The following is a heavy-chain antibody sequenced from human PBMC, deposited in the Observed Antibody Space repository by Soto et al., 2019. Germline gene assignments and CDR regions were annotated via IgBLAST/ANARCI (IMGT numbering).Heavy chain of an antibody. J-gene: IGHJ4*02. V-gene: IGHV1-46*01. CDR2: INPSGGST. CDR1: GYTFTSYY. Sequence: QVQLVQSGAEVKKSGASVKVSCKASGYTFTSYYMHWVRQAPGQGPEWMGIINPSGGSTRFAQNFQGRVTLTRDTSTSTGYMELSRLRSDDTAVYYCARDRCDTTSCYECDYWGQGTLVTVSS. CDR3: ARDRCDTTSCYECDY. D-gene: IGHD2-2*01.